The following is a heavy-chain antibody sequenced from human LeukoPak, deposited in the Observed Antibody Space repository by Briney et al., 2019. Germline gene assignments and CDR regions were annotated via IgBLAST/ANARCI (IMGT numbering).Heavy chain of an antibody. J-gene: IGHJ4*02. V-gene: IGHV3-23*01. CDR2: ISGSGGST. CDR3: AKVRLMVRGVTPSYYFDY. CDR1: GFTFSSYA. D-gene: IGHD3-10*01. Sequence: QAGGSLRLSCAASGFTFSSYAMSWVRQAQGKGLEWVSAISGSGGSTYYADSVKGRFTISRDNSKNTLYLQMNSLRDEDTAVYYCAKVRLMVRGVTPSYYFDYWGQGTLVTVSS.